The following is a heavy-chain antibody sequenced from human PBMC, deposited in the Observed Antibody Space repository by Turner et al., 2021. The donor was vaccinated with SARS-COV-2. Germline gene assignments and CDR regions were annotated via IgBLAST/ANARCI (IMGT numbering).Heavy chain of an antibody. J-gene: IGHJ4*02. V-gene: IGHV4-31*03. Sequence: QVQLQESGPGLVKPSQTLSLTCTVSGGSISSDDYYWSWIRQHPGKGLEWIGYIYYSESTYYNPSLKSRVTISVDTSKNQFSLKLSSVTAADTAVYYCARTKGYCSSTSCYLDYWGQGTLVTVSS. D-gene: IGHD2-2*01. CDR1: GGSISSDDYY. CDR2: IYYSEST. CDR3: ARTKGYCSSTSCYLDY.